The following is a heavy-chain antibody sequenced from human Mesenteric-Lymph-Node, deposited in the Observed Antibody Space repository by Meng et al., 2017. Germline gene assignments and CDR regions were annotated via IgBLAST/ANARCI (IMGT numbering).Heavy chain of an antibody. CDR3: AREPQRFDY. V-gene: IGHV7-4-1*02. CDR1: GYTFTKNG. J-gene: IGHJ4*02. CDR2: INTDTGNP. Sequence: QVQLVQSGAEVKKPGASVKISCKASGYTFTKNGMNWVRQAPGQGLEWIGWINTDTGNPTYAQGFTGRFVFSLDTSVSTAYLQISSLKTEDTAVYYCAREPQRFDYWGQGTLVTVSS.